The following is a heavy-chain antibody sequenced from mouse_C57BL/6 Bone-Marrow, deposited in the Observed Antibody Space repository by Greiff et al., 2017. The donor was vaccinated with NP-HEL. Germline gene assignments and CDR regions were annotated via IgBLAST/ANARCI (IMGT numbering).Heavy chain of an antibody. D-gene: IGHD2-4*01. CDR1: GFTFSSYA. CDR3: ARDDYDRFAY. Sequence: EVKLLESGGGLVKPGGSLKLSCAASGFTFSSYAMSWVRQTPEKRLEWVATISDGGSYTYYPDNVKGRFTISRDNAKNNLYLQMSHLKSEDTAMYYCARDDYDRFAYWGQGTLVTVSA. CDR2: ISDGGSYT. J-gene: IGHJ3*01. V-gene: IGHV5-4*01.